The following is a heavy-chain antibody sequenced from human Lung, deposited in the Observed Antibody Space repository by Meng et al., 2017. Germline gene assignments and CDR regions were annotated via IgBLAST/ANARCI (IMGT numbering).Heavy chain of an antibody. CDR1: GDIFSNYV. J-gene: IGHJ4*02. D-gene: IGHD2-2*02. Sequence: SVKVSCKALGDIFSNYVIGWVRQAPGQGLEWRGGINAVFGTTNYAQKFQGRVTITSDESRSTAYMELTRLTYEDTAVYFCAGKAGNCIRTTCYTVDYWGQGTLVTVSS. CDR2: INAVFGTT. CDR3: AGKAGNCIRTTCYTVDY. V-gene: IGHV1-69*13.